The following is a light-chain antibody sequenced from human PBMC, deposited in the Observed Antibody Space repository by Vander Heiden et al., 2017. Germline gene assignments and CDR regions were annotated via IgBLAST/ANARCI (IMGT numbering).Light chain of an antibody. Sequence: QSVLTQPPSVSAAPGQKVTISCSGSTSNIGNNYVSWYQQLPGTAPKLLIYDNNNRPSGIPGRFSASKSGTSATLVITGLQTGDAAVYYCGSWDSSLTAVLFGEGTKLTVL. CDR3: GSWDSSLTAVL. CDR2: DNN. J-gene: IGLJ2*01. CDR1: TSNIGNNY. V-gene: IGLV1-51*01.